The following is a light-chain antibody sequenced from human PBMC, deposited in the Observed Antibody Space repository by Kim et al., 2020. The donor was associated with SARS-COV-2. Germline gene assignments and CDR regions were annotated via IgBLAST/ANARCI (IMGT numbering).Light chain of an antibody. J-gene: IGLJ2*01. V-gene: IGLV3-19*01. Sequence: SSELTQDPAVSVALGQTVRITCQGDSLRSYYATWYQQKPGQAPILVIYGKNNRPSGIPDRFSGSSSGNTAPLTITGTQAGDEADYYCNSRDSNDNVVCGGGTKLTVL. CDR1: SLRSYY. CDR3: NSRDSNDNVV. CDR2: GKN.